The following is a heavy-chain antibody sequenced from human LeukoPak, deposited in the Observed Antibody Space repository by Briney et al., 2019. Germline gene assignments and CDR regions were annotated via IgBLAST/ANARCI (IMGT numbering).Heavy chain of an antibody. CDR3: ARAIVIAAAGTRVWFDP. Sequence: SETLSLTCTVSGGSISSYYWSCIRQPPGKGLEWIGYIYYSGSTNYNPSLKSRVTISVDTSKNQFSLRLSSVTAADTAVYYCARAIVIAAAGTRVWFDPWGQGTLVTVSS. V-gene: IGHV4-59*01. CDR1: GGSISSYY. J-gene: IGHJ5*02. D-gene: IGHD6-13*01. CDR2: IYYSGST.